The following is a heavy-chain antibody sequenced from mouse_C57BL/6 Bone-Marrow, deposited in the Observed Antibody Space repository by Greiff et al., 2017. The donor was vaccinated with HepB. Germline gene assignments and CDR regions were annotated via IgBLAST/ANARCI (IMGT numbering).Heavy chain of an antibody. D-gene: IGHD2-3*01. CDR3: ARNPPDGYLYYYAMDY. CDR1: GFSLTSYG. Sequence: QVQLQQSGPGLVQPSQSLSITCTVSGFSLTSYGVHWVRQSPGKGLEWLGVIWSGGSTDYNAAFISRLSISKDNSKSQVFLKMNSLQAADTDIYYCARNPPDGYLYYYAMDYWGQGTSVTVSS. CDR2: IWSGGST. J-gene: IGHJ4*01. V-gene: IGHV2-2*01.